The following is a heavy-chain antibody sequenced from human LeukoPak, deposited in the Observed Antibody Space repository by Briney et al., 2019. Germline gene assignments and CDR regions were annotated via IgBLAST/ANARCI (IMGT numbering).Heavy chain of an antibody. CDR1: GYTFTSYH. Sequence: ASVKVSCKASGYTFTSYHMHWVRQAPGQGLEWMGIINPSGGSTSYAQKFQGRVTMTRDMSTSTVYMELSSLRSEDTAVYYCASRASGRELLAFDIWGQGTMVTVSS. CDR2: INPSGGST. CDR3: ASRASGRELLAFDI. V-gene: IGHV1-46*01. D-gene: IGHD1-26*01. J-gene: IGHJ3*02.